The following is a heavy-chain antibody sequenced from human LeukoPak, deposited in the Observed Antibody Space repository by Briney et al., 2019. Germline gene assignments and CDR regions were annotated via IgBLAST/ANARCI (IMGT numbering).Heavy chain of an antibody. V-gene: IGHV3-23*01. CDR1: GFTFSTYA. Sequence: PGGSLRLSCAASGFTFSTYAMNWVRQPPAKGLEWVSTIGGGGPTTDYADSVKDRFTISRDNSKNTLYLQMNSLRAEDTAVYFCARGFLGGTDQYFDSWGQGTLVTVSS. J-gene: IGHJ4*02. D-gene: IGHD6-19*01. CDR3: ARGFLGGTDQYFDS. CDR2: IGGGGPTT.